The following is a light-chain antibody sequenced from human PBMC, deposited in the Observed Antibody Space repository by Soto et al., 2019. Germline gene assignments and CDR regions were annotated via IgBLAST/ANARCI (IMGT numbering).Light chain of an antibody. CDR3: QSYDSSLSGVV. CDR2: GNS. V-gene: IGLV1-40*01. J-gene: IGLJ2*01. CDR1: SSNIGTGYD. Sequence: QSVLTQPPSVSGAPGQRVTISCTGSSSNIGTGYDVHWYQQLPRTAPKLLIYGNSNRPSGVPDRFSGSKSGTSVSLAITGLQAEDEADYYCQSYDSSLSGVVFGGGTTLTVL.